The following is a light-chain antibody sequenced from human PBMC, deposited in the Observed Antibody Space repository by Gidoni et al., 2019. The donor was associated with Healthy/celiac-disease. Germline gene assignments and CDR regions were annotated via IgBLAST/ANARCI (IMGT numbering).Light chain of an antibody. J-gene: IGKJ1*01. CDR3: QQYGSSLRT. Sequence: EIVLTQSPGTLSLSPGERATLSCRASQSVSSSYLAWYQQKPGQAPRLLIYCASSRATGIPDRFSGSGSGTDFTLTISRLEPEDFAVYYCQQYGSSLRTFGQXTKVEIK. V-gene: IGKV3-20*01. CDR2: CAS. CDR1: QSVSSSY.